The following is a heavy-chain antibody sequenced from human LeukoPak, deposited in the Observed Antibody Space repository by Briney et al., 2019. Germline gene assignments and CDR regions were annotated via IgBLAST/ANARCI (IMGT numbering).Heavy chain of an antibody. CDR2: INHSGST. D-gene: IGHD3-22*01. J-gene: IGHJ4*02. CDR1: GGSFSGYY. CDR3: ARAGDSSDYGDY. V-gene: IGHV4-34*01. Sequence: SETLSLTCAVYGGSFSGYYWSWIRQPPGKALEWIGEINHSGSTNYNPSLKSRVTISLDTSKNQFSLRLSSVTAADTAVYYCARAGDSSDYGDYWGQGTLVTVSS.